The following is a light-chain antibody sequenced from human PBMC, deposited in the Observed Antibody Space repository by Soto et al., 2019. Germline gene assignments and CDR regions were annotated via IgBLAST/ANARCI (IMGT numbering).Light chain of an antibody. CDR1: QTVSSY. J-gene: IGKJ4*01. CDR3: QHRSNWPLT. Sequence: EIVLTQSPATLSLSPGERATLSCRASQTVSSYLAWYQQKPGQAPRLLIHDASNRATGIPARVTGSGSGTAFTLTISSLEPEDFAVYYCQHRSNWPLTCGGGTKVEIK. V-gene: IGKV3-11*01. CDR2: DAS.